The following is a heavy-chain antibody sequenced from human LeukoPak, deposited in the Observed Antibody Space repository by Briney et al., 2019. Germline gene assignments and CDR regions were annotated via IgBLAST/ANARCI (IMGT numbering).Heavy chain of an antibody. J-gene: IGHJ4*02. CDR3: ARGTSSSWDRGSYYSY. Sequence: PSETLSLTCAVYGGSFSGYYWSWIHQPPGKGLEWIGEINHSGSTNYNPSLKSRVTISVDTSKNQFSLKLSSVTAADTAVYYCARGTSSSWDRGSYYSYWGQGTLVTVSS. CDR1: GGSFSGYY. V-gene: IGHV4-34*01. D-gene: IGHD1-26*01. CDR2: INHSGST.